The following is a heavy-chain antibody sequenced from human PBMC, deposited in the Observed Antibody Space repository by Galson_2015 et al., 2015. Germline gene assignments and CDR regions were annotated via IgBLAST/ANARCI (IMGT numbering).Heavy chain of an antibody. CDR3: VSSGIYGY. D-gene: IGHD1-26*01. CDR1: GFTFSNFG. CDR2: INAAGSGT. J-gene: IGHJ4*02. V-gene: IGHV3-74*01. Sequence: SLRLSCAASGFTFSNFGMHWVRQAPGKGLVWVSHINAAGSGTVYADSVKGRFTISRDNAKNTLYLEMNSLRAEDTAVYYCVSSGIYGYWGQGTLVTVSS.